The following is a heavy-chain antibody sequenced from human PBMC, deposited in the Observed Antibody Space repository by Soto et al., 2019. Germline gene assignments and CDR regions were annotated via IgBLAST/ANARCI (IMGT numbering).Heavy chain of an antibody. D-gene: IGHD3-22*01. J-gene: IGHJ3*02. Sequence: SLRLSCAASGFTFSSYAVLRVRQAPGKGLEWVEVILYDVCNKYYADSVKCRFTISRDNSKNTLYLQMNSLRAEDTAVYYCARDFGSSHYDSSGYNVGAFDIWGQGTMVTVSS. V-gene: IGHV3-30-3*01. CDR1: GFTFSSYA. CDR2: ILYDVCNK. CDR3: ARDFGSSHYDSSGYNVGAFDI.